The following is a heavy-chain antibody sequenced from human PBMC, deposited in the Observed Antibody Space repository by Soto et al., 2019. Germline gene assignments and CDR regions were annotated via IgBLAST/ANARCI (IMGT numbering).Heavy chain of an antibody. D-gene: IGHD4-4*01. CDR2: IRPNDGHT. Sequence: GGSVKVSCKGLGYTFTSYGISWVRQAPGQGLEWMGWIRPNDGHTNYAQKFQDRVTMTRDTSTTTVYMDLRSLGSDDTAVYYCAIIGSGDYSDFDYWGQGTLVTVSP. J-gene: IGHJ4*02. CDR3: AIIGSGDYSDFDY. CDR1: GYTFTSYG. V-gene: IGHV1-18*01.